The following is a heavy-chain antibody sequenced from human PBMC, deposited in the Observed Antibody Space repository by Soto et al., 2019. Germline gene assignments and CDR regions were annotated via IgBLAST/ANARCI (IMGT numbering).Heavy chain of an antibody. CDR3: ARVRERWFTYWYFDL. V-gene: IGHV4-59*01. J-gene: IGHJ2*01. Sequence: SETLSLTCTVSGGSISYYYWSWIRQPPGKGLEYIGYIYYSGSTNYNPSLKSRVTMSVDTSKNQFSLRLSSVTAADTAVYYCARVRERWFTYWYFDLWGRGXLVTVYS. CDR2: IYYSGST. CDR1: GGSISYYY. D-gene: IGHD1-26*01.